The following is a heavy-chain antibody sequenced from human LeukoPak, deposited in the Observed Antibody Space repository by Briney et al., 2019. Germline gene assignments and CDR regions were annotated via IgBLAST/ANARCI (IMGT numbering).Heavy chain of an antibody. V-gene: IGHV3-30*02. CDR1: GFSFSNSG. CDR3: AKDHCIGTSCFYFDY. D-gene: IGHD2-2*01. J-gene: IGHJ4*02. CDR2: IWFGEGSQ. Sequence: GGSLRLSCAASGFSFSNSGMHWVRQAPGKGLEWVAGIWFGEGSQYYADSVKGRFIISRDNSRDTLYLQLNSLRPEDTTVYYCAKDHCIGTSCFYFDYWGQGTLVTVSS.